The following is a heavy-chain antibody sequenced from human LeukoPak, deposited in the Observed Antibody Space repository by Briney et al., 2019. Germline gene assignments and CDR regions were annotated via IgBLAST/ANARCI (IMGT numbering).Heavy chain of an antibody. CDR2: ISAYNGNT. CDR1: GYTFTDYD. D-gene: IGHD1-26*01. CDR3: ARAEGANEFDY. Sequence: RRASVKVSCKASGYTFTDYDIHWVRQAPGQGLEWMGWISAYNGNTNYAQKLQGRVTMTTDTSTSTAYMELRSLRSDDTAVYYCARAEGANEFDYWGQGTLVTVSS. J-gene: IGHJ4*02. V-gene: IGHV1-18*04.